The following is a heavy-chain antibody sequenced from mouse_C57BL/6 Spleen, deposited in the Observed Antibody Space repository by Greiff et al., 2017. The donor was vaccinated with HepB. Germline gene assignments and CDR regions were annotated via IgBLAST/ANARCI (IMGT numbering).Heavy chain of an antibody. D-gene: IGHD2-3*01. CDR3: ARDDGYYGAMDY. CDR2: SRNKANDYTT. J-gene: IGHJ4*01. V-gene: IGHV7-1*01. CDR1: GFTFSDFY. Sequence: EVKVVESGGGLVQSGRSLRLSCATSGFTFSDFYMEWVRQAPGKGLEWIAASRNKANDYTTEYSASVKGRFIVSRDTSQSILYLQMNALRAEDTAIYYCARDDGYYGAMDYWGQGTSVTVSS.